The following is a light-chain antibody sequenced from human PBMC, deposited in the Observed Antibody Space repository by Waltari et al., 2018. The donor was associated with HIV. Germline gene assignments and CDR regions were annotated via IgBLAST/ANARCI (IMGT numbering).Light chain of an antibody. CDR3: QQRLHWPLT. Sequence: IGLTQSPPTLALSQGERATLSCRARQSTSTYLAWYHLKSGQSPRLLIYDASKRAPGVPIRFSGSGSGTEFTLIISSLEPEDFAVYFCQQRLHWPLTFGGGTKVDI. J-gene: IGKJ4*01. V-gene: IGKV3-11*01. CDR1: QSTSTY. CDR2: DAS.